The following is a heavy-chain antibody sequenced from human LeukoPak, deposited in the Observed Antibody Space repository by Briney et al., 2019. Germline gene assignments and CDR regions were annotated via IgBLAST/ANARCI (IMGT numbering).Heavy chain of an antibody. Sequence: ASVTVSCKPSGYTFTGYYMHWVRQAPRQGLAWMGWINPNSGGTNYAQKFQGRITMTRDTSISTAYMELSRLRSDDTAVYYCARGYDILPLFDYWGQGTLVTVSS. CDR1: GYTFTGYY. D-gene: IGHD3-9*01. CDR3: ARGYDILPLFDY. CDR2: INPNSGGT. V-gene: IGHV1-2*02. J-gene: IGHJ4*02.